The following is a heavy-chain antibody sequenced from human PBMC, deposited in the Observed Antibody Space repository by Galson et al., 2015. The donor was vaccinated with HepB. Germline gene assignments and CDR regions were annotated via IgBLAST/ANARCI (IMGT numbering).Heavy chain of an antibody. Sequence: SLRLSCAASEFTFSSYAMSWVRQAPGKGLEWVSAISGSGGSTYYADSVKGRFTISRDNSKNTLYLQMNSLRAEDTAVYYCAKNLRPLAASLDYWGQGTLVTVSS. J-gene: IGHJ4*02. CDR3: AKNLRPLAASLDY. CDR2: ISGSGGST. D-gene: IGHD6-13*01. V-gene: IGHV3-23*01. CDR1: EFTFSSYA.